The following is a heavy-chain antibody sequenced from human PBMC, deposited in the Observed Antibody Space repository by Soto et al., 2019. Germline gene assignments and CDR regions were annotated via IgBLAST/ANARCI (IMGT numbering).Heavy chain of an antibody. Sequence: ASVKVSCKASGYTFTSYAMHWVRQAPGQRLEWMGWINAGNGNTKYSQKFQGRVTITRDTSASTAYMELSSLRSEDTAVYYCARSRPYSRSWLALGNMDVWGKGTTVTVSS. J-gene: IGHJ6*03. D-gene: IGHD6-13*01. CDR2: INAGNGNT. CDR3: ARSRPYSRSWLALGNMDV. V-gene: IGHV1-3*01. CDR1: GYTFTSYA.